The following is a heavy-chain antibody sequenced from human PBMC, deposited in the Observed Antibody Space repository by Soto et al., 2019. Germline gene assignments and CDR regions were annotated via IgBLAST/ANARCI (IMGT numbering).Heavy chain of an antibody. CDR3: ARDYFGSASSD. CDR1: GGSISSYY. CDR2: IYGSGSA. V-gene: IGHV4-4*07. Sequence: SETLSLTCTVSGGSISSYYWSWIRQPAGRGLELIGRIYGSGSASYNPSLKSRVTMSLDTSKNQFSLKLSSVTAADTALYYCARDYFGSASSDWGQGTTVTVSS. D-gene: IGHD3-10*01. J-gene: IGHJ6*02.